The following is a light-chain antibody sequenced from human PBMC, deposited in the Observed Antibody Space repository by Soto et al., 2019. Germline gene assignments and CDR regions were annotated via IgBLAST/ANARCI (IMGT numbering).Light chain of an antibody. Sequence: QSVLTQPPSASGTPGQRVTISCSGSSSNIGSNYVYWYQQLPGTAPKLLIYKNNQRPSGVPDRFSGSKSGTSAFLAISGLRSEDEADYYCAAWDDSLTTCVFGTGTKLTVL. CDR1: SSNIGSNY. J-gene: IGLJ1*01. V-gene: IGLV1-47*01. CDR3: AAWDDSLTTCV. CDR2: KNN.